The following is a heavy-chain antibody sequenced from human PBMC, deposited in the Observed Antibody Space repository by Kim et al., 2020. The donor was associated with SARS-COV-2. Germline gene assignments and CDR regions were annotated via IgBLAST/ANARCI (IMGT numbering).Heavy chain of an antibody. CDR2: KVQGGKT. J-gene: IGHJ4*02. Sequence: KVQGGKTDYAAPLKARFAISRDDSKTIAYLQMTSLKTEDTAVYYCTNERYWGQGTLVTVSS. CDR3: TNERY. V-gene: IGHV3-49*02.